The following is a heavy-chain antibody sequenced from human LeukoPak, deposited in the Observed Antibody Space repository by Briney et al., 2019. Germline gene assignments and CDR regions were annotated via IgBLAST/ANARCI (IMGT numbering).Heavy chain of an antibody. CDR3: ARGAGTRILTGYYY. J-gene: IGHJ4*02. CDR1: GGSISSYY. CDR2: IYYSGST. D-gene: IGHD3-9*01. Sequence: SETLSLTCTVSGGSISSYYWSWIRQPPGKGLEWIGYIYYSGSTNYNPSLKSRVTISVDTSKNQSSLKLSSVTAADTAVYYCARGAGTRILTGYYYWGQGTLVTVSS. V-gene: IGHV4-59*01.